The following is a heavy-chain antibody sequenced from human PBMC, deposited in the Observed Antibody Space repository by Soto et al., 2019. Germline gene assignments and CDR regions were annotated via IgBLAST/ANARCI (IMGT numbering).Heavy chain of an antibody. CDR1: GGSISSYY. J-gene: IGHJ3*02. V-gene: IGHV4-59*01. CDR2: IYYSGST. CDR3: ARDRLRDDAFDI. Sequence: SETLSLTCTVSGGSISSYYWSWIRQPPGKGLEWIGYIYYSGSTNYNPSLKSRVTISVDTSKNQFSLKLSSVTAADTAVYYCARDRLRDDAFDIWGQGTMVTVSS. D-gene: IGHD5-12*01.